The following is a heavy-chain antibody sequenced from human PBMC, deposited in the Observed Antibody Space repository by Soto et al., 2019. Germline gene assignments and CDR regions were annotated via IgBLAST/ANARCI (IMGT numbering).Heavy chain of an antibody. J-gene: IGHJ4*02. Sequence: EVQLLESGGGLVQPGGSLRLSCAASGFTFSSYAMSWVRQAPGKGLEWVSAISGSGGHTYYADSVKGRFTISRANSKNTLYLQMNSLRAEDTALYYCAKDLSSRWLTPDYWGQGTLVTVSS. V-gene: IGHV3-23*01. D-gene: IGHD6-19*01. CDR3: AKDLSSRWLTPDY. CDR2: ISGSGGHT. CDR1: GFTFSSYA.